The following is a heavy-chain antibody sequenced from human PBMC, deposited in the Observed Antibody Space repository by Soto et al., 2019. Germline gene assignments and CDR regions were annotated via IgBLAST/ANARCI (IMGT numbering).Heavy chain of an antibody. CDR1: GFTFSSYA. CDR3: AKGEGDYYDSSGYYFDY. V-gene: IGHV3-23*01. J-gene: IGHJ4*02. Sequence: GGSLRLSCAASGFTFSSYAMSWVRQAPGKGLEWVSAISGSGGSTYYADSVKGRFTISRDNSKNTLYLQMNSLRAEDTAVYYCAKGEGDYYDSSGYYFDYWGQGTLVTVSS. CDR2: ISGSGGST. D-gene: IGHD3-22*01.